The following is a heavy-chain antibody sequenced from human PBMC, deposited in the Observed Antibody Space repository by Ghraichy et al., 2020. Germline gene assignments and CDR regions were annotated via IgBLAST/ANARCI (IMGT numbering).Heavy chain of an antibody. CDR3: ARDATSSAWGFDY. J-gene: IGHJ4*01. Sequence: LSLPCAASGFTFSSYAMNWVRQAPGKGLEWVSYVSGSSSSVYYADSVKGRFTISRDNAKNSLYLQMDSLRDEDTAVYYCARDATSSAWGFDYWVRGALVHVSS. D-gene: IGHD6-19*01. CDR1: GFTFSSYA. CDR2: VSGSSSSV. V-gene: IGHV3-48*02.